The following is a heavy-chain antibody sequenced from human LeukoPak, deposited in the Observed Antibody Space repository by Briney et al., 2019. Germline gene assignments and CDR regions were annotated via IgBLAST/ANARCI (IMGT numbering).Heavy chain of an antibody. CDR3: ATTTIRLGY. D-gene: IGHD1-26*01. Sequence: LETLSLTCTVSGGSISSSSHYWGRIRQPPGQGREGIGSISNSGSTYYNPSLKSRVTISVDTSNNQFSLKLSSVTAADTAVYYCATTTIRLGYWGQGTLVSVSS. CDR1: GGSISSSSHY. J-gene: IGHJ4*02. CDR2: ISNSGST. V-gene: IGHV4-39*07.